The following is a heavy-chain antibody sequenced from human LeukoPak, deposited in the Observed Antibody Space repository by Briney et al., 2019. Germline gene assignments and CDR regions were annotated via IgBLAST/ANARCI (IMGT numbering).Heavy chain of an antibody. CDR3: ARGGSYDILTGYSATLDY. CDR2: IWYDGSNK. V-gene: IGHV3-33*01. J-gene: IGHJ4*02. D-gene: IGHD3-9*01. CDR1: GFTFSSYG. Sequence: GGSLRLPCAASGFTFSSYGMHWVRQAPGKGLEWVAVIWYDGSNKYYADSVKGRFTISRDNSKNTLYLQMNSLRAEDTAVYYCARGGSYDILTGYSATLDYWGQGTLVTVSS.